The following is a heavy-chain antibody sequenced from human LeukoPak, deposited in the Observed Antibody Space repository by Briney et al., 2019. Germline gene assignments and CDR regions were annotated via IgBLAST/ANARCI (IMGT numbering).Heavy chain of an antibody. Sequence: PSETLSLTCTVSGGSISSYYWSWIRQPAGKGLEWIGRIYTSGSTNYNPSLKGRVTMSVDTSKNQLSLKLSSVTAADTAVYYCARDYYGSGSYRFDPWGQGTLVTVSS. CDR2: IYTSGST. V-gene: IGHV4-4*07. CDR3: ARDYYGSGSYRFDP. J-gene: IGHJ5*02. CDR1: GGSISSYY. D-gene: IGHD3-10*01.